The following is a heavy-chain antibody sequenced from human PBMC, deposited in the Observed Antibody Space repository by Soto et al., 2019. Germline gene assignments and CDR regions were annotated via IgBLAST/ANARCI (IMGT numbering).Heavy chain of an antibody. D-gene: IGHD2-15*01. CDR3: AGGQIRWYPYSMVRX. CDR2: ISYDGSNK. J-gene: IGHJ4*02. Sequence: GGSLRLSCAASGFTFSSYAMHWVRQAPGKGLEWVSVISYDGSNKYYADSVKVRFTISIDNSKNTLYLQMNSLRAEDTAVYYCAGGQIRWYPYSMVRXWGQGTLVTVSX. V-gene: IGHV3-30-3*01. CDR1: GFTFSSYA.